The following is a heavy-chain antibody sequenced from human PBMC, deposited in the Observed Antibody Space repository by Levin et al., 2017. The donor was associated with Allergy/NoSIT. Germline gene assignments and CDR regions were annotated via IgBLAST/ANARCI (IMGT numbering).Heavy chain of an antibody. CDR1: GGSISSYY. CDR2: IYYSGST. D-gene: IGHD3-22*01. V-gene: IGHV4-59*08. J-gene: IGHJ4*02. Sequence: SQTLSLTCTVSGGSISSYYWSWIRQPPGKGLEWIGYIYYSGSTNYNPSLKSRVTISVDTSKNQFSLKLSSVTAADTAVYYCARFHYDSSGYLRVGYLDYWGQGTLVTVSS. CDR3: ARFHYDSSGYLRVGYLDY.